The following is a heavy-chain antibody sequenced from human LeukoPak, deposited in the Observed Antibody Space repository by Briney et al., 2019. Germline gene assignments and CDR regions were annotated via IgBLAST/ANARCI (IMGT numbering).Heavy chain of an antibody. CDR3: VRKNRDFNAAFDI. V-gene: IGHV3-53*01. CDR2: TYSDSST. J-gene: IGHJ3*02. Sequence: PGVSLRLSCAASGFTVSDNYMSWVRQAPGKGLEWVSITYSDSSTNYADSVKGRFTISRDTSQNTLSLQMNSLRADDTAVYYCVRKNRDFNAAFDIWGQGTVVTVSS. D-gene: IGHD2-21*02. CDR1: GFTVSDNY.